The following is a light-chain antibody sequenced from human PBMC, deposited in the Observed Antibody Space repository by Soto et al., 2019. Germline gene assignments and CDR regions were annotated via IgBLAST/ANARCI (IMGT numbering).Light chain of an antibody. CDR1: QRVSSSY. J-gene: IGKJ4*01. Sequence: EIVLTQSPGTLSLSPGERAALSCRASQRVSSSYLAWYQQKPGQAPRLLIYGASSRATGIPDRFSGSGSGTDFTLTISRLEPEDFAVYYCQPYGSSPLTFGGGTTVEIK. CDR2: GAS. V-gene: IGKV3-20*01. CDR3: QPYGSSPLT.